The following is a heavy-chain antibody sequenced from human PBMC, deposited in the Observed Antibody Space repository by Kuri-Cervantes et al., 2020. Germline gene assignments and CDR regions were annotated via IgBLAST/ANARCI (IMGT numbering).Heavy chain of an antibody. D-gene: IGHD3-10*01. CDR1: GFTFSSYA. V-gene: IGHV3-30-3*01. J-gene: IGHJ3*02. CDR2: ISYDGSNK. CDR3: AKDRSVILDAFDI. Sequence: LSLTCAASGFTFSSYAMHWVRQAPGKGLEWVAVISYDGSNKYYVDSVKGRFTISRDNSKNTLYLQMNSLRAEDTAVYYCAKDRSVILDAFDIWGQGTMVTVSS.